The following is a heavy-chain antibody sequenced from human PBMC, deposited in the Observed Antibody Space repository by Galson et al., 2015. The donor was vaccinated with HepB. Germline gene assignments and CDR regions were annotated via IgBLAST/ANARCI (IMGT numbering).Heavy chain of an antibody. CDR3: ARGLLVGDDSSGYNGGFDY. V-gene: IGHV1-69*13. CDR2: IIPIFGIA. J-gene: IGHJ4*02. CDR1: GGTFSSYA. D-gene: IGHD3-22*01. Sequence: SVKVSCKASGGTFSSYAISWVRQAPGQGLEWMGGIIPIFGIANYAQKFQGRVTITADESTSTAYMELSSLRSEDTAVYYCARGLLVGDDSSGYNGGFDYWGQGTLVTVSS.